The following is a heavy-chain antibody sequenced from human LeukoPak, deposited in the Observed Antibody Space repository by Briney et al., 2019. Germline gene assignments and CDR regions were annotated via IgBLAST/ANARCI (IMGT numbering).Heavy chain of an antibody. J-gene: IGHJ4*02. V-gene: IGHV1-8*03. CDR3: ARAVLDYYDSSGYLSAYYFDY. CDR2: MNPNSGNT. D-gene: IGHD3-22*01. Sequence: ASVKVSCKASGYTFTSYDMNWVRQATGQGLEWMGWMNPNSGNTGYAQKFQGRVTITRNTSISTAYMELSSLRSEDTAVYYCARAVLDYYDSSGYLSAYYFDYWGQGTLVTVSS. CDR1: GYTFTSYD.